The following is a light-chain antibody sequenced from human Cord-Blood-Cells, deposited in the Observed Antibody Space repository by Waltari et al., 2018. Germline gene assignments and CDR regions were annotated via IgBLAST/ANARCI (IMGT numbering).Light chain of an antibody. V-gene: IGLV2-14*01. J-gene: IGLJ3*02. Sequence: QSALTQPASVSGSPGPSITLSCTGTSSAVGGYNYVSWYQQHPGKAPKLMIYEVSNRPSGVSNCFSGSKSGNTASLTISGLQAEDEADYYCSSYTSSSTWVFGGGTKLTVL. CDR1: SSAVGGYNY. CDR3: SSYTSSSTWV. CDR2: EVS.